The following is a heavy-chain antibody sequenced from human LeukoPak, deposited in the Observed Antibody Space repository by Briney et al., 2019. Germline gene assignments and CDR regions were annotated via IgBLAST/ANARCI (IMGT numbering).Heavy chain of an antibody. V-gene: IGHV3-7*01. Sequence: GGSLRLSCVASGFTFDDYARSWVRQATGKGLEWVANIKQDGSEKYYVDSVKGRFTISRDNAKNSLYLQMNSLRAEDTAVYYCAREGSDWNYYYYMDVWGKGTTVTISS. J-gene: IGHJ6*03. CDR1: GFTFDDYA. D-gene: IGHD6-19*01. CDR3: AREGSDWNYYYYMDV. CDR2: IKQDGSEK.